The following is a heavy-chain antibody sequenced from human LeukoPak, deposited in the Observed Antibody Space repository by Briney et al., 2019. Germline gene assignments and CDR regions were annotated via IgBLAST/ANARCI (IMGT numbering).Heavy chain of an antibody. CDR3: ARDGSYSGYDYYYYYGMDV. Sequence: GGSLRLSCAASGFTFSSYAMHWVRQAPGKGLEWVAVISYDGSNKYYADSVKGRFTISRDNSKNTLYLQMNSLRAEDTAVYYCARDGSYSGYDYYYYYGMDVWGQGTTVTVSS. V-gene: IGHV3-30*14. CDR2: ISYDGSNK. D-gene: IGHD5-12*01. J-gene: IGHJ6*02. CDR1: GFTFSSYA.